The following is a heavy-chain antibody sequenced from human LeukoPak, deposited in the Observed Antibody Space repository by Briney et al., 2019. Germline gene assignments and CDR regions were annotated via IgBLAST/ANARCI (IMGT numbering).Heavy chain of an antibody. CDR1: GGSISSGDYY. V-gene: IGHV4-30-4*01. D-gene: IGHD6-19*01. CDR2: IYYSGST. CDR3: ARGLAPGYSSSWGPDY. J-gene: IGHJ4*02. Sequence: SQTLSLTCTVSGGSISSGDYYWSWIRQPPGKGLEWIGYIYYSGSTYYNPSLKSRVTISVDTSKNQFSLKLGSVTAADTAVYYCARGLAPGYSSSWGPDYWGQGTLVTVSS.